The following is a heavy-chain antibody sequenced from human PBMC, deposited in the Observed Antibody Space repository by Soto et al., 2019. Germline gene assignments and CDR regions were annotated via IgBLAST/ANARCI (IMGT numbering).Heavy chain of an antibody. CDR2: IYYSGST. J-gene: IGHJ6*02. CDR3: ARDVEQRDKSQAYGMDV. D-gene: IGHD6-25*01. CDR1: GGSISSGGYY. V-gene: IGHV4-31*03. Sequence: SETLSLTCTVSGGSISSGGYYWSWIRQHPGKGLEWIGYIYYSGSTYYNPSLKSRVTISVDTSKNQFSLKLSSVTAADTAVYYCARDVEQRDKSQAYGMDVWSQGTTVTVSS.